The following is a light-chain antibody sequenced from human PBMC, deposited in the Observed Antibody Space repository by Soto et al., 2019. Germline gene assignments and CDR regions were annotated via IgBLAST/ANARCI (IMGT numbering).Light chain of an antibody. Sequence: EIVLTQSPATMSLSPGERATLSCRASQSVSRHLAWYQQKPGQAPRLLIYYASNRATGIPARFSGSGSGTDFTLTISSLEPEDFAVYYCQQRNNWPPVTFGGGTKVEIK. CDR3: QQRNNWPPVT. CDR2: YAS. CDR1: QSVSRH. V-gene: IGKV3-11*01. J-gene: IGKJ4*01.